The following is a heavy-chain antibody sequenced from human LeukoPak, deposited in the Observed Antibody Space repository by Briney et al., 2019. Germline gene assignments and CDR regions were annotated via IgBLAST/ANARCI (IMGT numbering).Heavy chain of an antibody. CDR2: IYYSGST. V-gene: IGHV4-39*07. D-gene: IGHD5-24*01. J-gene: IGHJ4*02. CDR1: GGSISSSSYY. CDR3: ARDPLKMATILYPDY. Sequence: PSETLSLTCTVSGGSISSSSYYWGWIRQPPGKGLEWIGSIYYSGSTYYNPSLKSRVTISVDTSKNQFSLKLSSVTAADTAVYYCARDPLKMATILYPDYWGQGTLVTVSS.